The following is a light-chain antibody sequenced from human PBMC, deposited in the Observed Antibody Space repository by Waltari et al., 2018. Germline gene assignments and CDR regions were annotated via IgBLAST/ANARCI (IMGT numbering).Light chain of an antibody. CDR1: SSDVGGYNY. V-gene: IGLV2-14*01. CDR2: EVS. Sequence: QSALTQPASVSGSPGQSITISCTGTSSDVGGYNYASWYQQHPGKAPKLMIYEVSNRPSGVSNRFSGSKSGNTASLTISGLQAEDEADYYCSSYTSSSRGVFGGGTKLTVL. CDR3: SSYTSSSRGV. J-gene: IGLJ2*01.